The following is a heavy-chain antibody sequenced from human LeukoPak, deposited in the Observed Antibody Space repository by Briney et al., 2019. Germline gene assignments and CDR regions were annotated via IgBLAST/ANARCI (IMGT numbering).Heavy chain of an antibody. CDR2: IIPIFGTA. CDR1: GGTFSSYA. J-gene: IGHJ3*02. V-gene: IGHV1-69*06. Sequence: SVKVSCKASGGTFSSYAISWVRQAPGQGLEWMGGIIPIFGTANYAQKFQGRVTITADKSTSTAYMELSSLRSEDTAVYYCATVDTYYYDSSGSDAFDIWGQGTMVTVSS. D-gene: IGHD3-22*01. CDR3: ATVDTYYYDSSGSDAFDI.